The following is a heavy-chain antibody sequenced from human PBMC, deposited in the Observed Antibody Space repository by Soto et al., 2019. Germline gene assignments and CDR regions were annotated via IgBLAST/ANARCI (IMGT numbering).Heavy chain of an antibody. CDR1: GFTFSSYA. J-gene: IGHJ4*02. V-gene: IGHV3-30-3*01. Sequence: PGGSLRLSCAASGFTFSSYAMHWVRQAPGKGLEWVAVISYDGSNKYYADSVKGRFTISRDNSKNTLYLQMNSLRAEDTAVYYCANPTIFGVVITDYWGQGTLVTVS. D-gene: IGHD3-3*01. CDR3: ANPTIFGVVITDY. CDR2: ISYDGSNK.